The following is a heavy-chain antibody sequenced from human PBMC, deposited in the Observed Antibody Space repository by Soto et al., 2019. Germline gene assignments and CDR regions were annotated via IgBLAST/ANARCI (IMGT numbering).Heavy chain of an antibody. D-gene: IGHD3-9*01. CDR3: AGELRYFDWLMPNYYFYYGKDV. V-gene: IGHV4-39*07. CDR1: GGSISSSSYY. J-gene: IGHJ6*02. CDR2: IYYSRST. Sequence: SETLSLTCTVSGGSISSSSYYWGWIRQPPGKGLEWIGSIYYSRSTYYNPSLKSRVTISVDTSKNQFSLKLSSATAADTAVYYCAGELRYFDWLMPNYYFYYGKDVWGQGTTVTVSS.